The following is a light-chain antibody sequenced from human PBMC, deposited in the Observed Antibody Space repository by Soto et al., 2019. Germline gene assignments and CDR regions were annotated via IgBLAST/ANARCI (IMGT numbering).Light chain of an antibody. J-gene: IGKJ5*01. V-gene: IGKV3-20*01. CDR1: EIINSGY. CDR2: GAS. CDR3: QQYGSSPP. Sequence: ENLLTQSPATLSLSAGERATLFCRASEIINSGYLAWYQQKPGRAPRLLIYGASKRATGIPDRFSGSESGTDFTLTINSLEPEDSAVYYCQQYGSSPPFGQGTRLEI.